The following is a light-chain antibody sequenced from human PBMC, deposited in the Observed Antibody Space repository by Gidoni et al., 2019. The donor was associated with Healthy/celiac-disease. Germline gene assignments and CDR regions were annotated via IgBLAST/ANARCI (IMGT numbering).Light chain of an antibody. V-gene: IGKV1-27*01. Sequence: DIQMTQSPSPLSASVGDRVTITCRASQGIINYLAWYQQKPGKVPKLLIYAASTLQSGVPSRFSGSGSGTDFTLTISSLQPEDVATYYCQQYNSAPLTFGQGTKVEIK. CDR3: QQYNSAPLT. CDR2: AAS. CDR1: QGIINY. J-gene: IGKJ1*01.